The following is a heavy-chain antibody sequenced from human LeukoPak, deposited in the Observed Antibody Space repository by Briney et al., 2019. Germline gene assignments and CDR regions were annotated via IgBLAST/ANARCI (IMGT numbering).Heavy chain of an antibody. CDR3: VKTMMTFGGVIRTDAFDI. Sequence: GGSLRLSCSASGFTFSTFAMHWGRQAPGNRLEYVSGINNNGDSTYYSDSVKARLTISRDNSKNTLFLQMASLRAEDTAVYYCVKTMMTFGGVIRTDAFDIWGQGTMVIVSS. CDR2: INNNGDST. V-gene: IGHV3-64D*06. J-gene: IGHJ3*02. CDR1: GFTFSTFA. D-gene: IGHD3-16*01.